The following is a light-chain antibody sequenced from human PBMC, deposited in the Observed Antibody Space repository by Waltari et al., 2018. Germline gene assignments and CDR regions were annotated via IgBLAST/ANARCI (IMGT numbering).Light chain of an antibody. J-gene: IGLJ2*01. CDR2: SDR. Sequence: QTMLTQPPSASGTPGQRVTLPCSGRRANTGNHFVNWYQQLPETAPKLLIYSDRQLPSGVPDRFSASKSGTSASLAISGLQSEDEGLYYCSSWDDSRNTVVFGGGTKLTVL. CDR3: SSWDDSRNTVV. CDR1: RANTGNHF. V-gene: IGLV1-44*01.